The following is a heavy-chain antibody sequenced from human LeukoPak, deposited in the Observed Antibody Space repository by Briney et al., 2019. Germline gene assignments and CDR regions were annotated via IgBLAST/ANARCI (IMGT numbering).Heavy chain of an antibody. CDR3: AKTLGGSGYYFIDY. V-gene: IGHV3-23*01. D-gene: IGHD3-22*01. CDR2: ISVSGGST. J-gene: IGHJ4*02. Sequence: GGSLRLSCAASGFTSSSYAMSWVRQAPGKGLEWVSVISVSGGSTYYADSVKGRFTISRDNSKNTLYLQMNSLRAEDTAVYYCAKTLGGSGYYFIDYWGQGTLVTVSS. CDR1: GFTSSSYA.